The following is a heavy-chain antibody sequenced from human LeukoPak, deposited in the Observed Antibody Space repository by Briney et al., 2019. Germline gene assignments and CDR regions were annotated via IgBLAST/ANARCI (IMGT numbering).Heavy chain of an antibody. CDR1: GFTFSSYS. CDR2: ISSSSSYI. D-gene: IGHD2-2*01. CDR3: ARGPDIVVVPAAMRYYYYYVDV. V-gene: IGHV3-21*01. Sequence: GSLRLSCAASGFTFSSYSMNWVRQAPGKGLEWVSSISSSSSYIYYADSVKGRFTISRDNAKNSLYLQMNSLRAEDTAVYYCARGPDIVVVPAAMRYYYYYVDVWGKGTTVTVSS. J-gene: IGHJ6*03.